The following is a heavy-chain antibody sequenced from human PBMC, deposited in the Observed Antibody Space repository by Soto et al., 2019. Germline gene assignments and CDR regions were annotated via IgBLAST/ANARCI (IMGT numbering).Heavy chain of an antibody. V-gene: IGHV2-5*02. D-gene: IGHD6-19*01. CDR1: GFSLSTSEVG. J-gene: IGHJ5*02. CDR3: AHAPGIAVTTNWFDP. CDR2: IYWDDDK. Sequence: QITLKESGPTLVKPTQTLTLTCTFSGFSLSTSEVGVGWIRQPPGKALQWLALIYWDDDKRYSPSLKSRLTNTKDPSKTQGVLTMTNMDPVDTATYYCAHAPGIAVTTNWFDPWGQGILVTVSS.